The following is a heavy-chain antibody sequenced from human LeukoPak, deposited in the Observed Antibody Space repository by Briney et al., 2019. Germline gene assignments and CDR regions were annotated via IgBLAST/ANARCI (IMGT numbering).Heavy chain of an antibody. CDR3: ARHGGGYCSGGSCYGGFEYY. CDR1: GGSISSSSYY. V-gene: IGHV4-39*01. CDR2: IYYSGST. Sequence: PSETLSLTCTVSGGSISSSSYYWGWIRQPPGKGLEWIGCIYYSGSTYYNPSLKSRVTISVDTSKNQFSLKLSSVTAADTAVYYCARHGGGYCSGGSCYGGFEYYWGQGTLVTVSS. J-gene: IGHJ4*02. D-gene: IGHD2-15*01.